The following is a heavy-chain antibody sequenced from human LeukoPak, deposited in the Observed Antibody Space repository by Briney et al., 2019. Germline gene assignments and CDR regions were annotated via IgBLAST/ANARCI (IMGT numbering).Heavy chain of an antibody. CDR3: ARVFLICSGGSCYEVFDY. CDR2: FNPSGGST. J-gene: IGHJ4*02. Sequence: ASVKVSCKASGYAFTSYYMHWVRQAPGQGLEWMGMFNPSGGSTNYAQKFQGRVTMTRDMSTSTVYMELSSLRSEDTAVYYCARVFLICSGGSCYEVFDYWGQGTLVTVSS. V-gene: IGHV1-46*01. CDR1: GYAFTSYY. D-gene: IGHD2-15*01.